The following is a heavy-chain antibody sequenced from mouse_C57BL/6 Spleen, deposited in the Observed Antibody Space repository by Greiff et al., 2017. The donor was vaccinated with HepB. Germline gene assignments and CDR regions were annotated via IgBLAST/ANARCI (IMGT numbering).Heavy chain of an antibody. D-gene: IGHD1-2*01. J-gene: IGHJ2*01. CDR3: ARTKIYGPYYFDY. CDR2: IYPGDGDT. CDR1: GYAFSSSW. Sequence: VQLQQSGPELVKPGASVKISCKASGYAFSSSWMNWVKQRPGKGLEWIGRIYPGDGDTNYNGKFKGKATLTADKSSSTAYMQLSSLTSEDSAVYVCARTKIYGPYYFDYWGQGTTLTVSS. V-gene: IGHV1-82*01.